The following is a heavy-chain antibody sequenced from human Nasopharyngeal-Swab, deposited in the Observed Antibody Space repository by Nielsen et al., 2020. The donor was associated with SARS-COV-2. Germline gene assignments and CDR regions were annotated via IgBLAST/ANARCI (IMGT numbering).Heavy chain of an antibody. Sequence: ASVKVSCKASGYVFTGYYLHWVRQAPGQGLEWMGWINPNSGGTNYAQKFQGWATMTRDTSISTAYMELSSLRSEDTAVYYCAREKELGTWDYWGQGTLVTVSS. CDR2: INPNSGGT. J-gene: IGHJ4*02. CDR1: GYVFTGYY. V-gene: IGHV1-2*04. D-gene: IGHD1-26*01. CDR3: AREKELGTWDY.